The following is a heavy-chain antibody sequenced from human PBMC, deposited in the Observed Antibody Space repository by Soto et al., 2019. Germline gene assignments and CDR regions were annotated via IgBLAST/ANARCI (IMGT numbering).Heavy chain of an antibody. CDR3: AKSGSLDS. V-gene: IGHV1-3*01. Sequence: VQLVQSGAEVRKPGTSVRVSCKASGYTFSAYPIHWVRQAPGQRLECMGWINAANGDTRYSQKFQGRLTITRDTSATTAYMDLSSLTSEDTAAYYCAKSGSLDSWGQVTPTTVSS. J-gene: IGHJ4*02. CDR2: INAANGDT. CDR1: GYTFSAYP. D-gene: IGHD3-10*01.